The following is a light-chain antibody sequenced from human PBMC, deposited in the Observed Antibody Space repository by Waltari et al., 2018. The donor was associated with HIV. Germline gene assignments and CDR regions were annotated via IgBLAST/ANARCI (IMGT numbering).Light chain of an antibody. V-gene: IGLV1-47*01. J-gene: IGLJ3*02. CDR1: TSNIGSNY. CDR3: AAWDDSLGGLWV. Sequence: QSVLTQPPSASGPPGQRVTISCSGNTSNIGSNYVYWYQHLPGTAPKLLIYRHDQRPSGVPDRFSASKSGTSASLAISGLRSEDEADYHCAAWDDSLGGLWVFGGGTKLTVL. CDR2: RHD.